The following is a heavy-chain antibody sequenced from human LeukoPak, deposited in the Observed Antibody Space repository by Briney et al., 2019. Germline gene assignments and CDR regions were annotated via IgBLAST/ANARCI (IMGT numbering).Heavy chain of an antibody. CDR2: IYYSGST. Sequence: PSETLSLTCTVPGGSISSSSYYWGWIRQPPGKGPEWIVSIYYSGSTYYNPPLKSRVTISVDTSKNQFSLKLSSVTAADTAVYYCARHSGSYRWFDYWGQGTLVTVSS. J-gene: IGHJ4*02. D-gene: IGHD1-26*01. V-gene: IGHV4-39*01. CDR1: GGSISSSSYY. CDR3: ARHSGSYRWFDY.